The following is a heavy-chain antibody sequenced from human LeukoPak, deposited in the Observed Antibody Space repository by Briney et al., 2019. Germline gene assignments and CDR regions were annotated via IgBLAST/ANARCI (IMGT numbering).Heavy chain of an antibody. Sequence: GGSLRLSCVASGFTFSSYWMHWVRQAPGKGLVWVSHINSDGSSTNYADSVKGRFTISRDNAKNTLYLQVNSLRAEDTAVYYCARVRPSGYPDYWGQGTLVTVSS. V-gene: IGHV3-74*01. J-gene: IGHJ4*02. CDR2: INSDGSST. CDR3: ARVRPSGYPDY. D-gene: IGHD5-12*01. CDR1: GFTFSSYW.